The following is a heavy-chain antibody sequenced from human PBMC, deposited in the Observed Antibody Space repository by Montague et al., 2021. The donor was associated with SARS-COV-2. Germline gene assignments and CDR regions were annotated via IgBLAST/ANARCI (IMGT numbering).Heavy chain of an antibody. D-gene: IGHD3-9*01. CDR1: GGSFSGYY. V-gene: IGHV4-34*01. Sequence: SETLSLTCAIYGGSFSGYYWSWIRQPPGKGLEWIGEINHSGSTXXXPSXXXRVTISVDTSKNQFSLKLSSVTAADTAVYYCARGHYDIWTGYDEYYFDYWGQGTLVTVSS. CDR2: INHSGST. CDR3: ARGHYDIWTGYDEYYFDY. J-gene: IGHJ4*02.